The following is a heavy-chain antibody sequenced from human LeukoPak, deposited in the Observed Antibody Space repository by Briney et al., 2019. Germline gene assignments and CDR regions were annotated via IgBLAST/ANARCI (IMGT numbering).Heavy chain of an antibody. Sequence: ASETLSLTCTVSGGSISNYYWSWIRQPPGKGLEWIGSIYYSGSTYYNPSLKSRVTISVDTSKNQFSLKLSSVTAADTAVYYCARHWGPGIAAVNWFDPWGQGTLVTVSS. V-gene: IGHV4-59*05. J-gene: IGHJ5*02. D-gene: IGHD6-13*01. CDR2: IYYSGST. CDR3: ARHWGPGIAAVNWFDP. CDR1: GGSISNYY.